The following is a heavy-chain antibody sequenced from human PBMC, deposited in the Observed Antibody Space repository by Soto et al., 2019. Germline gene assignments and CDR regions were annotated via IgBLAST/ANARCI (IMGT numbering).Heavy chain of an antibody. CDR2: ISGSGGTT. V-gene: IGHV3-23*01. D-gene: IGHD3-9*01. CDR3: AISYDIMTGPNVFDH. CDR1: GFTFRDYV. Sequence: EVQLLESGGCLVQPGGSLRLSCEASGFTFRDYVMTWVRQAPGKGLEWVSSISGSGGTTYFSDSAKGRFTMSRDNSKNTMLLQMNSLRADDTAVYFCAISYDIMTGPNVFDHWGQGTLVAVS. J-gene: IGHJ4*02.